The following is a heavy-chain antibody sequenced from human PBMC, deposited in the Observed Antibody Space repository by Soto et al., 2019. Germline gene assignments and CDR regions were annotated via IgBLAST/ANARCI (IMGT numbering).Heavy chain of an antibody. D-gene: IGHD2-8*01. V-gene: IGHV3-74*01. CDR1: GFTFSNYW. CDR2: ISSDGSST. Sequence: EVQLVESGGDLVQPRKSLRLSCAASGFTFSNYWLHWVRQVPGKGLVWVSRISSDGSSTNYADSVKGRFTISRDNAKNTLYLQMNSLRAEDTAVYYCVRGRLNLDCWGQGTLVTVSS. J-gene: IGHJ4*02. CDR3: VRGRLNLDC.